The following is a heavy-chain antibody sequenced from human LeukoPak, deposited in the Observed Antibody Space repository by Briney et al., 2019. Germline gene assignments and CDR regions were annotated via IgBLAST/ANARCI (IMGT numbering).Heavy chain of an antibody. CDR1: GGSISSSSYY. J-gene: IGHJ4*02. CDR3: ARLYYDSSGYYQICYFDY. Sequence: SETLSLTCTVSGGSISSSSYYWGWIRQPPGKGLEWIGSVYYSGSTYYNPSLKSRVTISVDTSKNQFSLNLSSVTAADTAVYYCARLYYDSSGYYQICYFDYWGQGTLVTVSS. CDR2: VYYSGST. D-gene: IGHD3-22*01. V-gene: IGHV4-39*01.